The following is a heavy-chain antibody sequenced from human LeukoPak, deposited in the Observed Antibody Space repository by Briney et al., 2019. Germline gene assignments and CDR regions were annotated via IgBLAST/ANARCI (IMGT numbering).Heavy chain of an antibody. CDR1: GFTFSSYS. CDR2: ISSSSSYI. V-gene: IGHV3-21*01. Sequence: GGSLRLSCAASGFTFSSYSMNWVRQAPGNGLEWVSSISSSSSYIYYADSVKGRFTISRDNAKNSLYLQMNSLRAEDTAVYYCATGSGSYYNYNWFDPWGQGTLVTVSS. D-gene: IGHD3-10*01. J-gene: IGHJ5*02. CDR3: ATGSGSYYNYNWFDP.